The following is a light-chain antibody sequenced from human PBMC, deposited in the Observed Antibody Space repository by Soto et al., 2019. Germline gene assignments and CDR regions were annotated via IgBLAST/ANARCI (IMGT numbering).Light chain of an antibody. V-gene: IGLV3-21*02. CDR3: QVWDSSSDHVV. CDR2: DDS. J-gene: IGLJ2*01. CDR1: NIGSKS. Sequence: SSELTQPPSVSLAPGQTSRITFGGNNIGSKSVHWDQQKPGQAPVLVVYDDSDRPSGIPERFSVSNSGNTATPNISRVEAGDEADYYCQVWDSSSDHVVFGGGTQLTGL.